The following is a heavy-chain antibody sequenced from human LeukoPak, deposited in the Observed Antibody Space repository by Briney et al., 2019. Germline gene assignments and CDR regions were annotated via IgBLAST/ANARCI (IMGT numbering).Heavy chain of an antibody. Sequence: GASVKVSCKASGYNFTGYYMHWVRQTPGQGLELMGWINPNSGGTNYAQKFQGRVTMTRDTSISTAYMELSRLRSDDTAVYYCARVTMIVVDDAFDIWGQGTMVTVSS. J-gene: IGHJ3*02. V-gene: IGHV1-2*02. CDR1: GYNFTGYY. CDR3: ARVTMIVVDDAFDI. D-gene: IGHD3-22*01. CDR2: INPNSGGT.